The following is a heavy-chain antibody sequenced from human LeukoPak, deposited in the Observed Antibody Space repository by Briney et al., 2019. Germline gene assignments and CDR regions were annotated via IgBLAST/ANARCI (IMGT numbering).Heavy chain of an antibody. CDR2: IYYSGGT. CDR1: GGSISSSSYY. J-gene: IGHJ4*02. D-gene: IGHD3-22*01. Sequence: PSETLSLTCTVSGGSISSSSYYWGWIRQPPGKGLEWIGSIYYSGGTYYNPSLKSRVTISVDTSKNQFSLKLSSVTAADTAVYYCARAPKYYYDSSGYYYTHFDYWGQGTLVTVSS. CDR3: ARAPKYYYDSSGYYYTHFDY. V-gene: IGHV4-39*07.